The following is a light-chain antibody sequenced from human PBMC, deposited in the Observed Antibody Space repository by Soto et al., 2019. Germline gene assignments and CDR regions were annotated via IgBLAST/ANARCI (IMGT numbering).Light chain of an antibody. CDR1: QSVSSN. Sequence: EIVMTQSPATLSVSPGERATLSCGASQSVSSNLAWYQQKPGQAPRLLIYGASSRATGIPARFSGSGSATEFTLTISSLQSEDFAVYFCQHRSNWPLTFGGGTKV. V-gene: IGKV3-15*01. J-gene: IGKJ4*01. CDR2: GAS. CDR3: QHRSNWPLT.